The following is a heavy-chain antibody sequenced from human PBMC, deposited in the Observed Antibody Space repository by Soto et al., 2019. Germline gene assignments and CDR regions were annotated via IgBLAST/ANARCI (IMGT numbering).Heavy chain of an antibody. V-gene: IGHV3-74*01. CDR1: EFTFSKYW. D-gene: IGHD3-22*01. CDR2: INIDGTKT. CDR3: ARDYYYDSRSSSVNWFDP. J-gene: IGHJ5*02. Sequence: GSLLLACLASEFTFSKYWMHWVRQAAGKGLVWVSLINIDGTKTAYADSVKGRFTVSRDNANNTLYLQMNSLGVEDTAVYYCARDYYYDSRSSSVNWFDPWGQGTLVTVSS.